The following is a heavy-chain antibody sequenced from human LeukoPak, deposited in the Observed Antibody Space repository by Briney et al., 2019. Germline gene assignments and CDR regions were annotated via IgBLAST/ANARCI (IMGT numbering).Heavy chain of an antibody. D-gene: IGHD1-26*01. J-gene: IGHJ6*02. CDR1: GFTFSSYG. V-gene: IGHV3-48*02. CDR3: ARALRGVGASYYYGMDV. Sequence: PGGSLRLSCAASGFTFSSYGMNWVRQAPGKGLEWVSYISTSSNRIDYADSVKGRFTISRDNAKNSLYLQMSSLRDEDTAVYYCARALRGVGASYYYGMDVWGQGTTVTVSS. CDR2: ISTSSNRI.